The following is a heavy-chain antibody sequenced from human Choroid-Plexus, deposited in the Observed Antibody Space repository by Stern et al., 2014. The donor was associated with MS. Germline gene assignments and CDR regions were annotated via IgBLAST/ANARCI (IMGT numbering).Heavy chain of an antibody. CDR2: VSYDGSNK. V-gene: IGHV3-30*18. D-gene: IGHD2/OR15-2a*01. CDR3: AKDRQYLTYFFDH. J-gene: IGHJ5*02. Sequence: VQLVESGGGVVQPGRPLRLSCVASGFTFGSCAMHWVRQAPGKGLEWVAGVSYDGSNKYYADSVKGRFTISRDKYQNTLYMQMSSLRPEDTAVYYCAKDRQYLTYFFDHWGQGSLVTVSS. CDR1: GFTFGSCA.